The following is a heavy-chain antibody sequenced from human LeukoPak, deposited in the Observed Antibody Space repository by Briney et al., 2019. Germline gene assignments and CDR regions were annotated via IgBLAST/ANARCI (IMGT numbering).Heavy chain of an antibody. CDR1: GFTFSSYG. J-gene: IGHJ4*02. CDR2: ISSSSTYI. V-gene: IGHV3-21*06. D-gene: IGHD3-9*01. Sequence: GGSLRLSCAASGFTFSSYGMSWVRQAPGKGLEWVSSISSSSTYIKYADSVKGRFTISRDNALNSVYLQMNSLRADDTAVYYCASPGSALTGGPVWGQGSLVTVSS. CDR3: ASPGSALTGGPV.